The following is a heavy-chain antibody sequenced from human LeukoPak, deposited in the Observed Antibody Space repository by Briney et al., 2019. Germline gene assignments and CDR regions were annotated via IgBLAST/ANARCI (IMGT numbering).Heavy chain of an antibody. D-gene: IGHD5-24*01. CDR2: IYPGDSDT. CDR3: ARISERWLQFEYYFDY. V-gene: IGHV5-51*01. Sequence: GESLKISCKGSGYSFTSYWIGWVRQMPGKGLEWMGIIYPGDSDTRYSPSFQGQVTISADKSIGTAYLQWSSLKASDTAMYYCARISERWLQFEYYFDYWGQGTLVTVSS. CDR1: GYSFTSYW. J-gene: IGHJ4*02.